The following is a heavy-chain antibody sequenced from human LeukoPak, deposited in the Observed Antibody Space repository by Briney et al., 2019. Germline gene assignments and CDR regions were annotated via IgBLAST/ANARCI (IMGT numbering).Heavy chain of an antibody. J-gene: IGHJ5*02. CDR3: ASSPMVRGVIVRDWFDP. CDR2: MNPNRGNT. Sequence: ASVKVSCKASGYTFTIYDINWVRQATGQGLEWMGWMNPNRGNTGYAQKLQGRVTMTTDTSTSTAYMELRSLRSDDTAVYYCASSPMVRGVIVRDWFDPWGQGTLVTVSS. CDR1: GYTFTIYD. D-gene: IGHD3-10*01. V-gene: IGHV1-8*01.